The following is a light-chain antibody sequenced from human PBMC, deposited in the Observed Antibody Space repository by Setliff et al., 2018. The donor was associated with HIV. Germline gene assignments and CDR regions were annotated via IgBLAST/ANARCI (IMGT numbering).Light chain of an antibody. CDR3: SSYTSGSTRV. Sequence: ALTQPASVSRSPGQSITISCTGSSNDVGGYNYVSWYQQRPGKAPKLMISEVSNRPSGVSNRFSGSKSGNTASLTIAGLQAEDEADYYCSSYTSGSTRVFGTGTRAPS. CDR2: EVS. J-gene: IGLJ1*01. CDR1: SNDVGGYNY. V-gene: IGLV2-14*01.